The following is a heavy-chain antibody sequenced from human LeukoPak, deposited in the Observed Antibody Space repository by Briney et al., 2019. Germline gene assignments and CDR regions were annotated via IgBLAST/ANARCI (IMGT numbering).Heavy chain of an antibody. J-gene: IGHJ3*02. D-gene: IGHD4-17*01. CDR2: IKYDGTTN. V-gene: IGHV3-30-3*01. CDR1: GFTFSDYA. CDR3: ARGPDYYGDYISWFPDAFHI. Sequence: PGGSLRLSCAASGFTFSDYAMHWVRQAPGRGLEWIGEIKYDGTTNYNPSLTSRVTMSIDKATNQFHLKVTSLTAADTAVYYCARGPDYYGDYISWFPDAFHIWGQGTLVSVSP.